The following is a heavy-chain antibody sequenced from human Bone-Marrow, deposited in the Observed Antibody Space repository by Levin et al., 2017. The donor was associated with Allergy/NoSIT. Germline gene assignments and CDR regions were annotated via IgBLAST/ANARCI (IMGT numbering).Heavy chain of an antibody. D-gene: IGHD6-13*01. CDR3: ARWGITAAGDY. J-gene: IGHJ4*02. CDR2: ISGYNGNT. V-gene: IGHV1-18*01. CDR1: GYTFTNYG. Sequence: GASVKVSCKASGYTFTNYGFSWVRQTPGQGLEWMGWISGYNGNTNYAQTFQGRVNMTIDKSTSIAYMALRSLRSDDTAVYYCARWGITAAGDYWGQGTLVTVSS.